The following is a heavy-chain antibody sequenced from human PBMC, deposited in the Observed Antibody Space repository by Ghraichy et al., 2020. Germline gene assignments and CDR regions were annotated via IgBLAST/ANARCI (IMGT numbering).Heavy chain of an antibody. D-gene: IGHD2-2*01. CDR1: GFTFSGYW. V-gene: IGHV3-74*01. CDR2: INSDGTIK. Sequence: GGSLRLSCAASGFTFSGYWMHWVRQDPGKGLVWVSRINSDGTIKNYADSVKGRFTISRDNAKNTLYLQMNSLRAEDTAVYYCARGDGLGGDSTGYWGQGTLVTFSS. CDR3: ARGDGLGGDSTGY. J-gene: IGHJ4*02.